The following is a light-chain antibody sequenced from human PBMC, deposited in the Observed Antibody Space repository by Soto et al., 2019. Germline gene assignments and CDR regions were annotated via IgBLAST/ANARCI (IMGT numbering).Light chain of an antibody. CDR3: QEYDSAPWT. V-gene: IGKV1-27*01. J-gene: IGKJ1*01. CDR2: AAS. Sequence: DIQMTQSPSSLSASVRDRVTITSRASKGISNYLAWYQQKPGKVPKLLIYAASTLQSGVPSRFSGSGSGTDFTLTISSLQPEDVATYYCQEYDSAPWTFGQGTKVEI. CDR1: KGISNY.